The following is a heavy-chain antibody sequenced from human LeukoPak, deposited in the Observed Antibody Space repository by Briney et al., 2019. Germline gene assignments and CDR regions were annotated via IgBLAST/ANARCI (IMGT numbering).Heavy chain of an antibody. Sequence: GGSLRLSCAASGFTFDDYDMYWVRQTPGKGLERVSLISGDGGSTYYADSVKGRFTISRDNSKNSLFLQMNSLRSEDTALYYCAKASAANPSYGMDVWGPGTTVTVSS. CDR1: GFTFDDYD. V-gene: IGHV3-43*02. CDR3: AKASAANPSYGMDV. J-gene: IGHJ6*02. CDR2: ISGDGGST. D-gene: IGHD2-15*01.